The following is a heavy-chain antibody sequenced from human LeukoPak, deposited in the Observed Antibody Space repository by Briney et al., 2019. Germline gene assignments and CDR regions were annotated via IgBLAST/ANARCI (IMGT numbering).Heavy chain of an antibody. Sequence: SETLSLTCNVSGGSISSYYWSWIRQPPGKGLEWIGYMYNSGSTNYNPSLKSRVTISVDTSKNQFSLKLSSVTAADTAVYYCARGLLGIERAFDIWGQGTMVTVSS. D-gene: IGHD3-22*01. CDR3: ARGLLGIERAFDI. J-gene: IGHJ3*02. V-gene: IGHV4-59*01. CDR1: GGSISSYY. CDR2: MYNSGST.